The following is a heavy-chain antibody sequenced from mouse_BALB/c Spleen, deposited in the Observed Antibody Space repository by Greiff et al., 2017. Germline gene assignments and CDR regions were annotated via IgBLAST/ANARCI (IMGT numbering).Heavy chain of an antibody. J-gene: IGHJ4*01. V-gene: IGHV5-17*02. CDR2: ISSGSSTI. CDR1: GFTFSSFG. CDR3: ARRRSYAMDY. Sequence: EVNVVESGGGLVQPGGSRKLSCAASGFTFSSFGMHWVRQAPEKGLEWVAYISSGSSTIYYADTVKGRFTISRDNPKNTLFLQMTSLRSEDTAMYYCARRRSYAMDYWGQGTSVTVAS.